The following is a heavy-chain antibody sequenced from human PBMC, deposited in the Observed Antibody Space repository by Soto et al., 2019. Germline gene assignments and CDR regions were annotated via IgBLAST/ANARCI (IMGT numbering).Heavy chain of an antibody. CDR3: ARGRGWLHDY. V-gene: IGHV3-7*01. CDR1: GFSLSDYW. J-gene: IGHJ4*02. D-gene: IGHD6-19*01. Sequence: EVQRVESGGGLVQPGGSLRLSCAASGFSLSDYWMNWVRQAPGKGLEWVAIIKQDGSDRYYVDSVKGRFTISRDNAKNSLYLQMSSLRVEDTALYYCARGRGWLHDYWGQGTLVTVSS. CDR2: IKQDGSDR.